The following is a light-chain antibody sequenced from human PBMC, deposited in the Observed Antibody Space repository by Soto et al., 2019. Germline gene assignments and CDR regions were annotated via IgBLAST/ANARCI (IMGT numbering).Light chain of an antibody. CDR3: QQYVT. CDR1: QSVSSSY. Sequence: EIVLTQSPGTLSLSPGERATLSCRASQSVSSSYLAWYQPKPGQAPRLLIYGASSRATGIPDRFSGSGSGTDFTLTISRLEPEDFAVYYCQQYVTFGQGTKVDIK. V-gene: IGKV3-20*01. CDR2: GAS. J-gene: IGKJ1*01.